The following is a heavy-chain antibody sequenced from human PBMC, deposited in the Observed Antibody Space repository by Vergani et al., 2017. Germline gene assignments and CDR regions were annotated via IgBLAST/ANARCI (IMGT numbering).Heavy chain of an antibody. V-gene: IGHV1-8*02. J-gene: IGHJ6*03. CDR3: ARSTDYPDDYVSSDYFRRTLDV. Sequence: QMQLVQSGAEVKKTGSSVKVSCKASGYTFTYRYLHWVRQATGQGLEWMGWMNPNSGTTGYAQKFQGRVTMTRNTSINTAYMELSRLSFEDAAVYYCARSTDYPDDYVSSDYFRRTLDVWGKGTTVTVS. CDR2: MNPNSGTT. D-gene: IGHD4/OR15-4a*01. CDR1: GYTFTYRY.